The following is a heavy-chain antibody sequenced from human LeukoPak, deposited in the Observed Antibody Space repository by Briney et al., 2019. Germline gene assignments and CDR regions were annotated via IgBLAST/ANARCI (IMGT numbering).Heavy chain of an antibody. CDR2: IYHSGST. CDR3: ARDPQGGIAARSYFGY. V-gene: IGHV4-38-2*02. Sequence: TSXTLSLTCAVSGYSMSSGYYWGWIRRPPGKGLEWIGSIYHSGSTNYNPSLKSRVTMSVDTSKNQFSMKLSSVTAADTAVYYCARDPQGGIAARSYFGYWGQGTLVTVSS. CDR1: GYSMSSGYY. J-gene: IGHJ4*02. D-gene: IGHD6-6*01.